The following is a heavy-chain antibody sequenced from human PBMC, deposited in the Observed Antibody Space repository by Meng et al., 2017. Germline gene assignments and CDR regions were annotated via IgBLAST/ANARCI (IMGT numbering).Heavy chain of an antibody. V-gene: IGHV1-2*06. CDR1: GYTFTGYY. CDR2: INPDSGGT. J-gene: IGHJ4*02. D-gene: IGHD6-19*01. CDR3: AREIAVAGNVYFDY. Sequence: QVQLGQSGAEVKKPGASVKVSCKASGYTFTGYYMHWVRQAPGQGLEWMGRINPDSGGTNYAQKFQGRVTMTRDTSISTAYMELSRLRSDDTAVYYCAREIAVAGNVYFDYWGQGTLVTVSS.